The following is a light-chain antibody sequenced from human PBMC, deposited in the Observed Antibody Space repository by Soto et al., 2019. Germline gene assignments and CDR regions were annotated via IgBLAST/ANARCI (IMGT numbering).Light chain of an antibody. CDR1: SSDVGGYNY. Sequence: QSALTQPASVSGSPGQSITISCTGTSSDVGGYNYVSWYQQHPGKAPKLMIYDVSNRPSGVSNRFSGSKSGNTASLTISGVQDEDEADYYCSSYTSSSTLEFGGGTKLTVL. J-gene: IGLJ2*01. V-gene: IGLV2-14*01. CDR3: SSYTSSSTLE. CDR2: DVS.